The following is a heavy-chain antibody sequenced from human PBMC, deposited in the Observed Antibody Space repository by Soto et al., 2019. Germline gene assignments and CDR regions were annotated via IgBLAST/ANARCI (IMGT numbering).Heavy chain of an antibody. Sequence: QVQLVESGGGVVQPGRSLRLSCAASGFTFSSYGMHWVRRSPGKGLEWVATILYDGSYKYYTDSVKGRLTISRDNSKNTLYLQMNSLRAEDTAVYHCARDTHGSGRLGYWGQGTPVTVSS. CDR2: ILYDGSYK. D-gene: IGHD3-10*01. J-gene: IGHJ4*02. CDR3: ARDTHGSGRLGY. V-gene: IGHV3-30*03. CDR1: GFTFSSYG.